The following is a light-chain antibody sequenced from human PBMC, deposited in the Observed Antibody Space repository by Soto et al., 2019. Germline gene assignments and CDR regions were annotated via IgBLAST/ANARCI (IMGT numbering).Light chain of an antibody. CDR2: EGS. J-gene: IGLJ2*01. CDR1: SSDVGSYNL. CDR3: CSYAGNSTP. Sequence: QSALTQPASVSGSPGQSITISCTGTSSDVGSYNLVSWYQQHPGKAPKLMIYEGSKRPSGVSNRFSGSKSGNTASLTISGLQAEDEDDYYCCSYAGNSTPFGGGTKLTVL. V-gene: IGLV2-23*01.